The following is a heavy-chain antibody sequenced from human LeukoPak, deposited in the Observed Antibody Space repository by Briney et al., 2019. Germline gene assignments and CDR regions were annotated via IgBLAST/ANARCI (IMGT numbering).Heavy chain of an antibody. D-gene: IGHD2-2*01. CDR2: IYTSGST. CDR1: GGSISSYY. CDR3: ARGLCSSTSCYGGFGDRGYYYYYMDV. J-gene: IGHJ6*03. Sequence: SETLSLTXTVSGGSISSYYWSWIRQPAGKGLEWIGRIYTSGSTNYNPSLKSLVTMSVDTSKNQFSLKLSSVTAADTAVYYCARGLCSSTSCYGGFGDRGYYYYYMDVWGKGTTVTVSS. V-gene: IGHV4-4*07.